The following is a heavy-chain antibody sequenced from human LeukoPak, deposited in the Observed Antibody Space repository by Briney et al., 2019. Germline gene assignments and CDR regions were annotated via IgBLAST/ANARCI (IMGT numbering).Heavy chain of an antibody. V-gene: IGHV3-49*04. J-gene: IGHJ4*02. CDR1: GFTFGDYA. CDR3: TRDRGYYDSSGYCHFDY. CDR2: IRSKAYGGTT. Sequence: GGSLRLSRTASGFTFGDYAMSWVRQAPGKGLEWVGFIRSKAYGGTTEYAASVKGRFTISRDDSKSIAYLQMNSLKTEDTAVYYCTRDRGYYDSSGYCHFDYWGQGTLVTVSS. D-gene: IGHD3-22*01.